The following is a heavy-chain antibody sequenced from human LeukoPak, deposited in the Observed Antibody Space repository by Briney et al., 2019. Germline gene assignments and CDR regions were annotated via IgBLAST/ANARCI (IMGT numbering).Heavy chain of an antibody. CDR2: ISSSSSYI. CDR1: GFTFSSYS. CDR3: ARVEESYYYGSGSQTRQYYFDY. V-gene: IGHV3-21*01. Sequence: GGSLRLSCAASGFTFSSYSMNWVRQAPGKGLEWVSSISSSSSYIYYADSVRGRFTISRDNAKNSLYLQMNSLRAEDTAVYYCARVEESYYYGSGSQTRQYYFDYWGQGTLVTVSS. J-gene: IGHJ4*02. D-gene: IGHD3-10*01.